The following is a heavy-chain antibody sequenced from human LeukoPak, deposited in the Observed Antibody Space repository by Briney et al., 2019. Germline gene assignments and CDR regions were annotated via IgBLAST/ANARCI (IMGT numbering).Heavy chain of an antibody. CDR3: ATRGYCSSSSCYGIEH. CDR1: GFTFSNAW. D-gene: IGHD2-2*01. J-gene: IGHJ1*01. CDR2: VKSKIEGGTT. Sequence: GGSLRLSCAASGFTFSNAWMTWVRQAPGKGLEWVGRVKSKIEGGTTDYAAPVKGRFSISRHDSKDTLYLQMNSLKTEDTAVYYCATRGYCSSSSCYGIEHWGQGTLVTVSS. V-gene: IGHV3-15*01.